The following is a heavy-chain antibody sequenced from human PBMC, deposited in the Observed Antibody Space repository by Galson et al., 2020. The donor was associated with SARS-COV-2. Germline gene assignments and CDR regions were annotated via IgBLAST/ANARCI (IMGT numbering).Heavy chain of an antibody. CDR3: ARVLGPSVLRYFDWSSTYFDY. Sequence: SETLSLTCTVSGGSISTGGYYWSWIRQHPGKGLEWIGNIYYSGSTYYNPSLKSRVGISVDTSKNQFSLKLSSVTAADTAVYYCARVLGPSVLRYFDWSSTYFDYWGQGTLVTVSS. J-gene: IGHJ4*02. CDR2: IYYSGST. D-gene: IGHD3-9*01. CDR1: GGSISTGGYY. V-gene: IGHV4-31*03.